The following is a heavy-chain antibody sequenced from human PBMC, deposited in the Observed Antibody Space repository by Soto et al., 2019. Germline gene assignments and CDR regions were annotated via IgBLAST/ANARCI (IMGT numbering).Heavy chain of an antibody. CDR3: ARDIGFDYVN. J-gene: IGHJ4*02. Sequence: GSLELSRSFSGSHVLSYCMSWVRQAPGKGLEWVASIKEDGSEIYYLHSVRGRFSITRDSAGNALHLTMNYLSAEDTGLYFCARDIGFDYVNWGQGTLVTVSA. CDR1: GSHVLSYC. D-gene: IGHD3-16*01. CDR2: IKEDGSEI. V-gene: IGHV3-7*01.